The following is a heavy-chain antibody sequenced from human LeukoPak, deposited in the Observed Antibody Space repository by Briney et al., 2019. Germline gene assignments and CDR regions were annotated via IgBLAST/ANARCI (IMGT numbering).Heavy chain of an antibody. J-gene: IGHJ4*02. CDR1: GYTFSSHW. CDR3: ARQNDFRLDY. CDR2: IYPGDSDT. V-gene: IGHV5-51*01. Sequence: GESLKISCKGSGYTFSSHWIGWVRQMPGKGLEWMGIIYPGDSDTRYSPSLQGQVTISVDTSIGTAYLQWSSLKASDTAIYYCARQNDFRLDYWGQGTLVTVSS. D-gene: IGHD3-3*01.